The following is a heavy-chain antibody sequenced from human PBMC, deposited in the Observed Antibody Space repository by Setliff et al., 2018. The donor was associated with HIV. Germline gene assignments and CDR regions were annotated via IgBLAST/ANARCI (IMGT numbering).Heavy chain of an antibody. J-gene: IGHJ6*03. CDR2: IQHSGRI. V-gene: IGHV4-34*01. CDR1: GGSFSGYC. Sequence: PSETLSLTCAVYGGSFSGYCWSWIRQPPGKGLEWIGEIQHSGRINYNPSLRGRVTTSVDTSKNQFSLRLRSVTAADTAVYYCARVSCSSWYSIPRYYYYSMDVWGKGTTVTVSS. D-gene: IGHD6-13*01. CDR3: ARVSCSSWYSIPRYYYYSMDV.